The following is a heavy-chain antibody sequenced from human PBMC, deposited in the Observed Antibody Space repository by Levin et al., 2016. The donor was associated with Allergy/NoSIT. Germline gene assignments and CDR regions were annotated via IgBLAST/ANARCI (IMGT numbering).Heavy chain of an antibody. J-gene: IGHJ3*02. Sequence: RQPPGKGLEWIGSIYYSGSTYYNPSLESRVTISVDTSKNQFSLKLSSVTAADTAVYYCARKGYYDSSGYYHDAFDIWGQGTMVTVSS. D-gene: IGHD3-22*01. CDR2: IYYSGST. V-gene: IGHV4-39*01. CDR3: ARKGYYDSSGYYHDAFDI.